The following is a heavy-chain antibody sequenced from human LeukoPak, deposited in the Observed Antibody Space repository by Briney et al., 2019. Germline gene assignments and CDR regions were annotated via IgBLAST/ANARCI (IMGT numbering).Heavy chain of an antibody. CDR2: IYYSGST. Sequence: SETLSLTRTVSGGSISSYYWSWIRQPPGKGLEWIGYIYYSGSTNYNPSLKSRVTISVDTSKNQFSLKLSSVTAADTAVYYCARDSWGSGWYDYWGQGTLVTVSS. D-gene: IGHD6-19*01. J-gene: IGHJ4*02. CDR1: GGSISSYY. V-gene: IGHV4-59*01. CDR3: ARDSWGSGWYDY.